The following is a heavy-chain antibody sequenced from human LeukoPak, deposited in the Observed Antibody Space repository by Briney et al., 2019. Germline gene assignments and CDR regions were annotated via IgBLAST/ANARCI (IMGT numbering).Heavy chain of an antibody. V-gene: IGHV3-11*01. D-gene: IGHD2-2*01. CDR2: ISSIGSTT. CDR1: GFTFSDYY. J-gene: IGHJ3*01. Sequence: TGGSLRLSCAASGFTFSDYYMSWIRQPPGKGLQWVSYISSIGSTTYYADSVKGRFIISRDNAKNSLYLQMNSLRAEDTAVYYCARYCSSATCNDAFDFGGQGTMVTVSS. CDR3: ARYCSSATCNDAFDF.